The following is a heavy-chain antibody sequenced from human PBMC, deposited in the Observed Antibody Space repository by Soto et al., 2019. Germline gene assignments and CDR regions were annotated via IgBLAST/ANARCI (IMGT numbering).Heavy chain of an antibody. CDR3: ARGSGSYWVFDYYYYGMDV. J-gene: IGHJ6*02. CDR1: GYTFTSYD. Sequence: ASVKVSCKASGYTFTSYDINWVRQATGQGLEWMGWMNPNSGNTGYAQKFQGRVIMTRNTSISTAYMELSSLRSEDTAVYYCARGSGSYWVFDYYYYGMDVWGQGTTVTVSS. CDR2: MNPNSGNT. D-gene: IGHD3-10*01. V-gene: IGHV1-8*01.